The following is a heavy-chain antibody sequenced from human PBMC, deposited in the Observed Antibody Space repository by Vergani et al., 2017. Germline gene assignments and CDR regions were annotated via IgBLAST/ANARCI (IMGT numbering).Heavy chain of an antibody. CDR3: ARHRGSGGFFPSSYFYGMDV. D-gene: IGHD3-10*01. Sequence: QVQLQESGPGLVKPSETLTLTCDVSDSSIMTNPYWGWFRQSPGKGLEWIGCIHHSGDTHYNSSLKSRVSISIVSSSKFSLSLTAVSAADTAIYYCARHRGSGGFFPSSYFYGMDVWVHRTKVTVSS. CDR2: IHHSGDT. V-gene: IGHV4-38-2*01. CDR1: DSSIMTNPY. J-gene: IGHJ6*02.